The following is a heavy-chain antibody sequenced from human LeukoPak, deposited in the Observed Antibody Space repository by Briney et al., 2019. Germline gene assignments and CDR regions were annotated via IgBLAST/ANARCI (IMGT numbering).Heavy chain of an antibody. D-gene: IGHD2-15*01. CDR2: IKEDGSEK. J-gene: IGHJ4*02. CDR3: ARDLVVVAAGGFDY. CDR1: GFTFSSYW. Sequence: GGSLRLSCAVSGFTFSSYWMTWVRQAPGKGLEWVANIKEDGSEKYYVDSVKGRFTISRDNAKNSLYLQMNSLRAEDTAVYYCARDLVVVAAGGFDYWGQGTLVTVSS. V-gene: IGHV3-7*01.